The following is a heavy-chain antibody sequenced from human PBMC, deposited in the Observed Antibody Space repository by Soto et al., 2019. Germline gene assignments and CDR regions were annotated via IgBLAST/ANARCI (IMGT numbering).Heavy chain of an antibody. Sequence: SETLSLTCTVSGVSITSDYSCWILIRQPPGEDLKWIGHIFDSGTTYTNPSLRIQVAISLDTSKNHFSLTLRSVTAADTAVYYCARGPSGDKVNYWCQGALVTVFS. J-gene: IGHJ4*02. V-gene: IGHV4-30-4*01. CDR3: ARGPSGDKVNY. CDR1: GVSITSDYSC. CDR2: IFDSGTT. D-gene: IGHD7-27*01.